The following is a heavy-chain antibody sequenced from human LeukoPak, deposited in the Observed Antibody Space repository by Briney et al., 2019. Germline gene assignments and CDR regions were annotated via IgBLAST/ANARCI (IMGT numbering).Heavy chain of an antibody. V-gene: IGHV3-23*01. CDR1: GFTFSSYA. J-gene: IGHJ4*02. CDR2: ISGSGGST. Sequence: PGGSLRLSCAASGFTFSSYAMSWVRQAPGKGLEWVSAISGSGGSTYYADSVKGRFTISRDNSKNTLYLQMNSLRAEDTAVYYCAIMPTIFGVDNHHPFDYWGQGTLVTVSS. CDR3: AIMPTIFGVDNHHPFDY. D-gene: IGHD3-3*01.